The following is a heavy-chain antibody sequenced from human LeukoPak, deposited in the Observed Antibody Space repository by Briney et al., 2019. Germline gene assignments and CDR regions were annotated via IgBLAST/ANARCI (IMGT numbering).Heavy chain of an antibody. CDR2: ISGSGGST. D-gene: IGHD6-19*01. V-gene: IGHV3-23*01. J-gene: IGHJ3*02. Sequence: GGSLRLSCAASGFTFSSYAISWVRQAPGKGLEWVSAISGSGGSTYYADSVKGRFTISRDNSKNTLYLQMNSLRAEDTAAYYCAKSAVAGTDAFDIWGQGTMVTVSS. CDR3: AKSAVAGTDAFDI. CDR1: GFTFSSYA.